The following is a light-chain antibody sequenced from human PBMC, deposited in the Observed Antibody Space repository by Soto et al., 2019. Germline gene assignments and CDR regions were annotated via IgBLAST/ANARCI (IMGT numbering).Light chain of an antibody. CDR1: QSVLRW. V-gene: IGKV1-5*03. J-gene: IGKJ1*01. Sequence: DIQMTQSPSTLSASVGDRVTITCRASQSVLRWLAWYQQKPGKAPNLLIFETSRLRSGVPSRFSGSGSETEFTPTISSLQPNDFATYYCQHYSTYSATFGQGTKVEI. CDR2: ETS. CDR3: QHYSTYSAT.